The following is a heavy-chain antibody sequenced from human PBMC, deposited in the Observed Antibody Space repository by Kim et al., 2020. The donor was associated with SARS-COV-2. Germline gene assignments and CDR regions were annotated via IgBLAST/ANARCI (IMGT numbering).Heavy chain of an antibody. CDR3: AREGETRDLDDFYYNGMDV. Sequence: ASVKVSCKASGYNFNRYGISWLRQAPGHGLERMGGISGYNGDTETAKQFRGRVSLTIDTSTSTAYMELRTLRPEDTAGYYCAREGETRDLDDFYYNGMDVWGQGTTVTVSS. J-gene: IGHJ6*02. CDR1: GYNFNRYG. D-gene: IGHD3-16*01. CDR2: ISGYNGDT. V-gene: IGHV1-18*01.